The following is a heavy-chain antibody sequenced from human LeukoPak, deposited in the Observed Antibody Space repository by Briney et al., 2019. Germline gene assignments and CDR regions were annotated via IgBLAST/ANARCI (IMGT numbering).Heavy chain of an antibody. D-gene: IGHD3-16*01. CDR2: ISGSGGST. CDR1: GFTFSSYG. Sequence: GGTLRLSCAASGFTFSSYGMSWVRQAPGKGLEWVSAISGSGGSTYYADSVKGRFTISRDNSKNTLDLQMNSLRAEDTAVYYCAKDIITKHAFDIWGQGTMVTVSS. CDR3: AKDIITKHAFDI. V-gene: IGHV3-23*01. J-gene: IGHJ3*02.